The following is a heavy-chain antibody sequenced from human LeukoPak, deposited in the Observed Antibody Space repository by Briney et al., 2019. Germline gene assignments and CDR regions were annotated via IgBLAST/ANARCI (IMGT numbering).Heavy chain of an antibody. V-gene: IGHV1-2*02. CDR3: VRDLGDYSYGEAF. CDR1: GYIFSDYG. J-gene: IGHJ4*02. D-gene: IGHD5-18*01. Sequence: ASVKVSCKASGYIFSDYGIHWVRQAPGQGPEWMGWTKRNSRGTNYAQKFQGRVTMTRDTSISTAYMELSGLRHDDTAVYYCVRDLGDYSYGEAFWGQGTRVTVSS. CDR2: TKRNSRGT.